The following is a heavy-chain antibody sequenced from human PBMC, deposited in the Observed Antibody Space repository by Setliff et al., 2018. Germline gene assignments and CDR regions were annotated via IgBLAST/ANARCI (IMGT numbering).Heavy chain of an antibody. J-gene: IGHJ6*03. CDR3: AGGQPLVRKYYYYMDV. CDR2: IIPMFGT. V-gene: IGHV1-69*13. Sequence: ASVNVSCKASGGTFSSYVISWVREAPGQGLEWMGGIIPMFGTNYAQKFQGRVTITADESTSTAYMELSSLGSEDTAVYYCAGGQPLVRKYYYYMDVWGKGTTVTVSS. CDR1: GGTFSSYV. D-gene: IGHD3-10*01.